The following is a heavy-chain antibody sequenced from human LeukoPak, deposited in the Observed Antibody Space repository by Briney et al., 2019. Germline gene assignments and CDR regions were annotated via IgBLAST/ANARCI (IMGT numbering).Heavy chain of an antibody. V-gene: IGHV1-46*01. CDR2: INPSGGST. J-gene: IGHJ4*02. CDR1: GYTFTSYY. D-gene: IGHD2/OR15-2a*01. Sequence: ASLKVSFKASGYTFTSYYMHWVRQAPGQGLEWMGIINPSGGSTSYPQKFQGRVNKTRDTSTRKVYMELSRLRSEDTAVYYCARVSLSRAVIDYWGQGTLVTVSS. CDR3: ARVSLSRAVIDY.